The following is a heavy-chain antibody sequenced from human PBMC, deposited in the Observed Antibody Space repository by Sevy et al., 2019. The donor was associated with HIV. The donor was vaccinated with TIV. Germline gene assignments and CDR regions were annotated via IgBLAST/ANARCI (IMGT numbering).Heavy chain of an antibody. Sequence: ASVKVSCKASGYTFTGYYMHWVRQAPGQGLEWMGRINPNSGGTNYAQKFQGRVTMTRDTSISTAYMELSRLRSDDTAVYYCARDSSAEVAVAGTDAFDIWGQGTMVTVSS. CDR3: ARDSSAEVAVAGTDAFDI. V-gene: IGHV1-2*06. CDR2: INPNSGGT. D-gene: IGHD6-19*01. CDR1: GYTFTGYY. J-gene: IGHJ3*02.